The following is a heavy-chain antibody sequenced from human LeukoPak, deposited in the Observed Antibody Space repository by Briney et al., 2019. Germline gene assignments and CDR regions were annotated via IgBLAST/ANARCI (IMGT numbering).Heavy chain of an antibody. CDR3: VRDRAEGRAWVEFDP. J-gene: IGHJ5*02. V-gene: IGHV3-66*03. CDR1: GFTFDDYG. CDR2: LYSNGGK. Sequence: GGSLRLSCAASGFTFDDYGMSWVRQAPGKGLEWVSLLYSNGGKYYADSVQGRFIISRDNSKNTLYLQMNNLRVEDTAVYHCVRDRAEGRAWVEFDPWGQGTVVTVSS.